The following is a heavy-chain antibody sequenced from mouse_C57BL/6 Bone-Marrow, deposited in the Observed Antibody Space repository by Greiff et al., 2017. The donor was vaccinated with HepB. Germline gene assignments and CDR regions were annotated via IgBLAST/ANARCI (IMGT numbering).Heavy chain of an antibody. V-gene: IGHV1-5*01. Sequence: EVQLVESGPVLARPGASVKMSCKTSGYTFTSYWMHWVKQRPGQGLEWIGAIYPGNSDTSYNQKFKGKAKLTAVTSASTAYMELSSLTNEDSAVYYCTRSDYGSPYYFDYWGQGTTLTVSS. D-gene: IGHD1-1*01. J-gene: IGHJ2*01. CDR1: GYTFTSYW. CDR3: TRSDYGSPYYFDY. CDR2: IYPGNSDT.